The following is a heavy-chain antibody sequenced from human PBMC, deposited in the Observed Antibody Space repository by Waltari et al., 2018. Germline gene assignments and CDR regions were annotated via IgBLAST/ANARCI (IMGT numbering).Heavy chain of an antibody. CDR1: GGSISSSSYY. CDR2: IYYSGST. D-gene: IGHD4-17*01. V-gene: IGHV4-39*01. J-gene: IGHJ4*02. Sequence: QLQLQESGPGLVKPSETLSLPCTVSGGSISSSSYYWGWIRQPPGKGLEWIGSIYYSGSTYYNPSLKSRVTISVDTSKNQFSLKLSSVTAADTAVYYCAKHDYGDYNFAYWGQGTLVTVSS. CDR3: AKHDYGDYNFAY.